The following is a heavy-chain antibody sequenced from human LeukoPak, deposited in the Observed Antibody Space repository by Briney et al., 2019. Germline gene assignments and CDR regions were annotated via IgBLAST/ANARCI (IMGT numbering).Heavy chain of an antibody. CDR1: GFTFSSYG. CDR2: ISYDGSNK. V-gene: IGHV3-30*18. Sequence: PGGSLRLSCAASGFTFSSYGMHWVRQAPGKGLEWVAVISYDGSNKYYADSVKGRFTISRDNSKNTLYLQMNSLRAEDTAVYYCAKEVHSSGWYFRDGMDVWGQGTTVTVSS. J-gene: IGHJ6*02. CDR3: AKEVHSSGWYFRDGMDV. D-gene: IGHD6-19*01.